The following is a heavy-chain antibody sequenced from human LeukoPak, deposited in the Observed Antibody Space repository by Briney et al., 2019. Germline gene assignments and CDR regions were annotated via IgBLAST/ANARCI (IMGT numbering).Heavy chain of an antibody. CDR3: ARDELYYYDTRGSLGGY. CDR1: GFTLYDYY. V-gene: IGHV3-11*01. CDR2: TGSSDII. J-gene: IGHJ4*02. Sequence: PGGSLRLSCAASGFTLYDYYMSWIRQAPGKGLEWVSYTGSSDIIYYADSVKGRFTISRDDAKNSLYLQMNNLRAEDTAVYYCARDELYYYDTRGSLGGYWGQGTLVTVSS. D-gene: IGHD3-22*01.